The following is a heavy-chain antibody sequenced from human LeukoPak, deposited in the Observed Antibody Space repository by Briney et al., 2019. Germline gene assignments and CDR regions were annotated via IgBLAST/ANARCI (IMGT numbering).Heavy chain of an antibody. Sequence: SQTLSLTCTVSGGSISSGNYYWSWVRQPAGKGLEWIGRIYTSGGTNYNPSLKSRVTISVDTSKNQFSLNLSSVTAADTAVYYCARGARDGSYFDYWGQGTLVTVSS. V-gene: IGHV4-61*02. CDR3: ARGARDGSYFDY. D-gene: IGHD5-24*01. CDR2: IYTSGGT. J-gene: IGHJ4*02. CDR1: GGSISSGNYY.